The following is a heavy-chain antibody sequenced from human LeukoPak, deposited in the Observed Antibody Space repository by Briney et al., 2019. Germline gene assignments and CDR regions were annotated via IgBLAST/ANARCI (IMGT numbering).Heavy chain of an antibody. V-gene: IGHV4-30-2*01. CDR2: IYHSGST. Sequence: SETLSLTCAVSGGSISSGGYSWSWIRQPPGKGLEWIGYIYHSGSTYYNPSLKSRVTISVDRSKNQFSLKLSSVTAADTAVYYCARGSYYDILHAFDIWGQRTMVTVSS. CDR1: GGSISSGGYS. CDR3: ARGSYYDILHAFDI. J-gene: IGHJ3*02. D-gene: IGHD3-9*01.